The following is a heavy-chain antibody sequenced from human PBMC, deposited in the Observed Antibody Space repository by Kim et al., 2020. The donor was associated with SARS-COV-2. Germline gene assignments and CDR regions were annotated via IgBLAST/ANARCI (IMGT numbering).Heavy chain of an antibody. CDR3: ARDRALTFGGVMGMDV. CDR2: IYYSGST. CDR1: GGSISSYY. J-gene: IGHJ6*02. V-gene: IGHV4-59*13. D-gene: IGHD3-16*01. Sequence: SETLSLTCTVSGGSISSYYWSWIRQPPGKGLEWIGYIYYSGSTNYNPSLKSRVTISVDTSKNQFSLKLSSVTAADTAVYYCARDRALTFGGVMGMDVWGQGTTVTVSS.